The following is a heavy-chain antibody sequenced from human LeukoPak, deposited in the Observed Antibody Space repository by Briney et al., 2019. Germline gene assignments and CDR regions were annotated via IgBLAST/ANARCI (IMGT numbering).Heavy chain of an antibody. CDR1: GGTFSSYA. CDR3: ARGSSSGYYNNFDY. D-gene: IGHD3-22*01. Sequence: GASVKVSCKASGGTFSSYAISWVRQAPGQGLEWMGRIIPILGIANYAQKFQGRVTITADKSTSTAYMELSSLRSEDTAVYYCARGSSSGYYNNFDYWGQGTLVTASS. V-gene: IGHV1-69*04. CDR2: IIPILGIA. J-gene: IGHJ4*02.